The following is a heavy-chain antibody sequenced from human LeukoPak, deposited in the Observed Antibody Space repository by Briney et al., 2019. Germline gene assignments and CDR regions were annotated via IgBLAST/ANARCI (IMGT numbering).Heavy chain of an antibody. V-gene: IGHV6-1*01. D-gene: IGHD2-15*01. Sequence: SQTLSLTCVISGDSISSNGVAWNWIGPSPSIDHEWLGRTYYTSKWYNDYVVSVRSRITINPDTSKNQFSLHLNSVTPEDTAVYYCARGINSPFDIWGQGTLVTVSS. CDR2: TYYTSKWYN. CDR1: GDSISSNGVA. CDR3: ARGINSPFDI. J-gene: IGHJ3*02.